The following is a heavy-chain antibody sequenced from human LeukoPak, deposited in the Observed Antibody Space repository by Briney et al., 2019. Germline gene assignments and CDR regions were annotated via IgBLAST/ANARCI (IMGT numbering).Heavy chain of an antibody. CDR2: IYYSGST. Sequence: SETLSLTCTVSGGSISSSSYYWGWIRQPPGKGLEWIGSIYYSGSTYYNPSLRSRVTISVDTSKNQFSLKLSSVTAADTAVYYCARYTRRPYYFDYWGQGTLVTVSS. CDR3: ARYTRRPYYFDY. J-gene: IGHJ4*02. CDR1: GGSISSSSYY. D-gene: IGHD2-2*02. V-gene: IGHV4-39*07.